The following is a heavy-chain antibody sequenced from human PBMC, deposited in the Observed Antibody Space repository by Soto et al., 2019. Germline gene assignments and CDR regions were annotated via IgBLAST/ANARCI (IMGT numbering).Heavy chain of an antibody. CDR3: ARDEGSSSWKEYYYYGMDV. J-gene: IGHJ6*02. CDR2: ISAYNGNT. D-gene: IGHD6-13*01. CDR1: GYTFTSYG. V-gene: IGHV1-18*01. Sequence: GASVKVSCKASGYTFTSYGISWVRQAPGQGLEWMGWISAYNGNTNYAQKLQGRVTMTTDTSTSTAYMELRSLRAEDTAVYYCARDEGSSSWKEYYYYGMDVWGQGTTVTVSS.